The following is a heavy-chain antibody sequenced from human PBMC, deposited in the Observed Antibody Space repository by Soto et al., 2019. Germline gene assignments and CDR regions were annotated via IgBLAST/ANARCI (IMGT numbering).Heavy chain of an antibody. Sequence: EVQLLESGGGLVQPGGSLRLSCAASGFTFSSYAMSWVRQAPGKGLEWVSAISGSGGSTYYADSVKGRFTISRDNSKNTLYLQMNSLRAEDTAVYYCGASAAALPTAFDYWGQGTLVTVSS. J-gene: IGHJ4*02. CDR2: ISGSGGST. V-gene: IGHV3-23*01. D-gene: IGHD6-25*01. CDR1: GFTFSSYA. CDR3: GASAAALPTAFDY.